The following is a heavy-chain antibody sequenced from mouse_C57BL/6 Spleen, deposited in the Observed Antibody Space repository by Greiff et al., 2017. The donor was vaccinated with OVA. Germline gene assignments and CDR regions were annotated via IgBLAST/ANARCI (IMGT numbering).Heavy chain of an antibody. CDR1: GYTFTSYW. D-gene: IGHD1-1*01. Sequence: QVQLQQPGAELVKPGASVKMSCKASGYTFTSYWITWVKQRPGQGLEWIGDIYPGSGSTNYNEKFKSKATLTVDTSSSTAYMQLSSLTSEDSAVYYCARVGVHYYGSSYYATDYWGQGTSVTVSS. J-gene: IGHJ4*01. CDR2: IYPGSGST. CDR3: ARVGVHYYGSSYYATDY. V-gene: IGHV1-55*01.